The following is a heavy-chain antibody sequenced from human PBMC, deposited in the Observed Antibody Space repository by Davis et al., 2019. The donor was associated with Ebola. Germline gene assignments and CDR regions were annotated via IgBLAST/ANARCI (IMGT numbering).Heavy chain of an antibody. Sequence: AASVKVSCNASGYTFTAYYIHWVRRAPGQGLEWMGWINPNSGGTNNAQKFQGRVTMTRDTSFSTAYMELNSLRSDDTAVYYCARAVPATQNLDYWGQGTLVTVSS. CDR1: GYTFTAYY. D-gene: IGHD2-15*01. V-gene: IGHV1-2*02. CDR3: ARAVPATQNLDY. J-gene: IGHJ4*02. CDR2: INPNSGGT.